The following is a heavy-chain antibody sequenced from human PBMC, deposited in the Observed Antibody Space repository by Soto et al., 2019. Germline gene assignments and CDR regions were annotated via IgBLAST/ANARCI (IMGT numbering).Heavy chain of an antibody. D-gene: IGHD3-10*01. J-gene: IGHJ4*02. Sequence: EVQLVESGGGLVQPGGSLRLSCAVSGVTFSSYDMYWVRQATGKRLEWVSAIGTAGDTFYPASVKGRFTISRENAKNSLYLQMTSLRAGDTAVYYCARGRYEGSGSLDYWGQGTPVTVSS. V-gene: IGHV3-13*01. CDR2: IGTAGDT. CDR3: ARGRYEGSGSLDY. CDR1: GVTFSSYD.